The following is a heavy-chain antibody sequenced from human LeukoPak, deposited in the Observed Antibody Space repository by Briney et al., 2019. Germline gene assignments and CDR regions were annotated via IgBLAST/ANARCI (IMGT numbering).Heavy chain of an antibody. Sequence: ASVKVSCTASGYTFTSYGISWVRQAPGQGLEWMGWISAYNGNTNYAQKLQGRVTMTTDTSTSTAYMELRSLRSDDTAVYYCAREKMDTAMVMYYYYGMDVWGQGTTVTVSS. CDR3: AREKMDTAMVMYYYYGMDV. V-gene: IGHV1-18*01. J-gene: IGHJ6*02. D-gene: IGHD5-18*01. CDR1: GYTFTSYG. CDR2: ISAYNGNT.